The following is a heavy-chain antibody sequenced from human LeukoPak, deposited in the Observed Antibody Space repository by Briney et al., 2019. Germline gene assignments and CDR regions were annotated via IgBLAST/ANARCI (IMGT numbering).Heavy chain of an antibody. V-gene: IGHV4-59*12. CDR3: ARVRVVVAATVFGP. D-gene: IGHD2-15*01. CDR2: IYYSGST. CDR1: GGSISSYY. J-gene: IGHJ5*02. Sequence: PSETLSLTCTVSGGSISSYYWSWIRQPPGKGLEWIGYIYYSGSTNYNPSLKSRVTISVDTSKNQFSLKLSSVTAADTAVYYCARVRVVVAATVFGPWGQGTLVTVSS.